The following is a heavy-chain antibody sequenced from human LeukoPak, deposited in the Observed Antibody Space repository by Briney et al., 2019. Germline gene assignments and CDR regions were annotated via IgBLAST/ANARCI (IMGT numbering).Heavy chain of an antibody. Sequence: GGSLRLSCAASGFTVSSNYMSWVRQAPGEGLEWVSVIYSGGSTYYADSVKGRFAISRDNSKNTLSLQMNSLRAEDTAVYYCAKDRATQYSLDYWGQGTLVTVSS. CDR3: AKDRATQYSLDY. J-gene: IGHJ4*02. D-gene: IGHD2/OR15-2a*01. V-gene: IGHV3-53*05. CDR2: IYSGGST. CDR1: GFTVSSNY.